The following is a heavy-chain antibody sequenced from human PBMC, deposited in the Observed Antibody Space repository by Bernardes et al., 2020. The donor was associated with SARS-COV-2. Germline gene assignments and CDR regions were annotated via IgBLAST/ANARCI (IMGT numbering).Heavy chain of an antibody. V-gene: IGHV3-33*01. CDR1: GFTFNTYG. CDR3: VRRFCAVSSACGNFYGMGV. D-gene: IGHD3-16*01. J-gene: IGHJ6*02. CDR2: IWYDGSTK. Sequence: GGSLRLSCAASGFTFNTYGMHWVRLVPGKGLEWVAVIWYDGSTKYYADSVKGRFTISRDNSKNTLYLQMNSLRVEDTAVYYCVRRFCAVSSACGNFYGMGVWGQGTTVTVSS.